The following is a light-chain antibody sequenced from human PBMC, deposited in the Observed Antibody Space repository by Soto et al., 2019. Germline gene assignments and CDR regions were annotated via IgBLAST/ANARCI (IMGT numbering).Light chain of an antibody. CDR1: QGISNY. Sequence: DIQLTQSPSFLSASVGDRITITCRASQGISNYLAWYQQKPGQAPYLLIYGAFTLHRGVPSRFSGSGSGAVYTLTISSLQPEDLATYYCQQLNSYPLTFGGGTKVEI. CDR2: GAF. CDR3: QQLNSYPLT. V-gene: IGKV1-9*01. J-gene: IGKJ4*01.